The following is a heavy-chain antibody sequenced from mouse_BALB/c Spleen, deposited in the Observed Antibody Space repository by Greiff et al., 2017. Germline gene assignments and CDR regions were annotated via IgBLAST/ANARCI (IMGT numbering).Heavy chain of an antibody. CDR1: GFTFSSFG. CDR3: ARGDYGSSYGYYAMDY. D-gene: IGHD1-1*01. J-gene: IGHJ4*01. Sequence: DVMLVESGGGLVQPGGSRKLSCAASGFTFSSFGMHWVRQAPEKGLEWVAYISSGSSTIYYADTVKGRFTISRDNPKHTLFLQMTSLRAEDTAMYYCARGDYGSSYGYYAMDYWGQGTSVTVSS. CDR2: ISSGSSTI. V-gene: IGHV5-17*02.